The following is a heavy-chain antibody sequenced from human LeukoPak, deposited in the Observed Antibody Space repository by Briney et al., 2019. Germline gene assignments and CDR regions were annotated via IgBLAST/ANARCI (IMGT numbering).Heavy chain of an antibody. V-gene: IGHV4-30-2*01. D-gene: IGHD6-13*01. Sequence: SQTLSLTCAVSGGSISSGGYSWRWIRQPPGKGLEWIGYIYHSGSTNYNPSLKSRVTMSVDTSKNQFSLKLNSVTAADTAIYYCARGNAALYYFDYWGQGTLVTVSS. CDR2: IYHSGST. J-gene: IGHJ4*02. CDR3: ARGNAALYYFDY. CDR1: GGSISSGGYS.